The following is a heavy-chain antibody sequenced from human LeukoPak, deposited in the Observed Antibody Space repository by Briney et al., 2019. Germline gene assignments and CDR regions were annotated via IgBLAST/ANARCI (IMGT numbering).Heavy chain of an antibody. V-gene: IGHV4-34*01. Sequence: KASETLSLTCAVYGGSVSGYYWSWIRQPPEKGLEWIGEIKHSVNNNYNPSLNIRVTISVYTSKNQFSLKLSSVTAADTAVYYCARSYCSSTSCYAVGGGWFDPWGQGTLVTVSS. CDR3: ARSYCSSTSCYAVGGGWFDP. CDR2: IKHSVNN. CDR1: GGSVSGYY. D-gene: IGHD2-2*01. J-gene: IGHJ5*02.